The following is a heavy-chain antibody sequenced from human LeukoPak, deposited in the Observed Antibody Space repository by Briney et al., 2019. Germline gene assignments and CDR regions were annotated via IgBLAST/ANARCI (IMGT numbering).Heavy chain of an antibody. D-gene: IGHD3-10*01. Sequence: GGSLRLSCAASGFTFSNYWMHWVRQAPGKGLVWVSRINSDGSSTSYADSVKGRFTISRDNAKNTLYLQMNSLRAEDTAVYYCAREVGSGNSDRYFDYWGQGTLVTVSS. J-gene: IGHJ4*02. CDR3: AREVGSGNSDRYFDY. CDR2: INSDGSST. V-gene: IGHV3-74*01. CDR1: GFTFSNYW.